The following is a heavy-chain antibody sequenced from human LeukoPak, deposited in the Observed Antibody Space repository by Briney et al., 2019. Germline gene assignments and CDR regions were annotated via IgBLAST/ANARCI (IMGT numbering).Heavy chain of an antibody. CDR2: LVYDARS. CDR3: ARDLSAAFDF. Sequence: GTSLRLSCAASGFPFSSYGMHWVRQAPGKGLEWVARLVYDARSDYANSVKGRFSISRDDSKNTLYLDMSNLRVEDTALYYCARDLSAAFDFWGQGVLVTISS. V-gene: IGHV3-33*01. D-gene: IGHD6-19*01. J-gene: IGHJ4*02. CDR1: GFPFSSYG.